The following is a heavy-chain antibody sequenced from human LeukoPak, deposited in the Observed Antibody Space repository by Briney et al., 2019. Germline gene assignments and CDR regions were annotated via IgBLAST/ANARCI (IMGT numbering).Heavy chain of an antibody. J-gene: IGHJ4*02. D-gene: IGHD6-6*01. CDR1: GFTFDDYA. Sequence: GGSLRLSCAASGFTFDDYAMHWVRQAPGKGLEWVSGISWNSGSIGYADSVKGRFTISRDNAKNSLYLQMNSLRAEDMALYYCAKGGGGTARPFDYWGQGSPVTVSS. CDR3: AKGGGGTARPFDY. V-gene: IGHV3-9*03. CDR2: ISWNSGSI.